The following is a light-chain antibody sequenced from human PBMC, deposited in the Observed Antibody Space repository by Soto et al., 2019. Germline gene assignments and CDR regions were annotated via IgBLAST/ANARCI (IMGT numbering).Light chain of an antibody. CDR1: QSVSSN. V-gene: IGKV3-15*01. J-gene: IGKJ1*01. Sequence: EIVMTQSPATLSVSPGERATLSCRASQSVSSNLAWYQQKPGQAPRLLIYGASTRATGIPARFSGSGSGTDFTLTISSLEPEDFAVYYCQQYNNWPPTTFGQGTKVDIK. CDR2: GAS. CDR3: QQYNNWPPTT.